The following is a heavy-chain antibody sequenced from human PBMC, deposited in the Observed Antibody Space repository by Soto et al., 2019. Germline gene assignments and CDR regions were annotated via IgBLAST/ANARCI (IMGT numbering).Heavy chain of an antibody. D-gene: IGHD3-3*01. Sequence: SETLSLTCAVSGYSISSGYYWVWIRQPPGKGLEWIRSIYHSGSTSYNPSLKSRVTISVDTSKNQFSLKLSSVTAADTAVYYCARGKVTIFGVVIIPYYYYYGMDVWGQGTTVTVSS. CDR3: ARGKVTIFGVVIIPYYYYYGMDV. CDR2: IYHSGST. V-gene: IGHV4-38-2*01. CDR1: GYSISSGYY. J-gene: IGHJ6*02.